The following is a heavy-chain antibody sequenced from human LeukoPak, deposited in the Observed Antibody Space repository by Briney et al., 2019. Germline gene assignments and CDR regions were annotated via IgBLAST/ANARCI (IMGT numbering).Heavy chain of an antibody. CDR3: AKRGVVIRVILVGFHKEAYYFDS. V-gene: IGHV3-23*01. CDR2: ISDSGGST. D-gene: IGHD3-22*01. CDR1: GITLSNYG. Sequence: PGGSLRLSCAVSGITLSNYGMSWVRQAPGKGLEWVAGISDSGGSTNYAVSVKGRFTISRDNPKNTLYLQMNSLRAEDTAVYFCAKRGVVIRVILVGFHKEAYYFDSWGQGALVTVSS. J-gene: IGHJ4*02.